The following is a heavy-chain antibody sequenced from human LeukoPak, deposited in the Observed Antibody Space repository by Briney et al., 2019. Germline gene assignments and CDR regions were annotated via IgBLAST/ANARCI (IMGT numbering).Heavy chain of an antibody. D-gene: IGHD5/OR15-5a*01. CDR1: GFTFSSYN. CDR3: ARAHGVYYYFDY. CDR2: ISSSSSYI. V-gene: IGHV3-21*01. J-gene: IGHJ4*02. Sequence: PGGSLRLSCAASGFTFSSYNMNWVRQAPGKGLEWVSSISSSSSYINYADSVKGRFTISRDNAKNSLYLQMNSLRAEDTAVYYCARAHGVYYYFDYWGQGTLVTVSS.